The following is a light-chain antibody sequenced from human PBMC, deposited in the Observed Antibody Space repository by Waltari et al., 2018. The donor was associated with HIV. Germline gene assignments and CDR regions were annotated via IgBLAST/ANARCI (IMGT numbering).Light chain of an antibody. CDR3: CSYARSGIP. Sequence: QSALTQPASVSGSFGQSITISCTGTSSDVGSYNLVSWYQYHPGKAPKLIIYEVSKRPSGLSTRFSGSKSGDTASLTVSGLQAEDEAHYYCCSYARSGIPFGGGTKLTVL. CDR1: SSDVGSYNL. V-gene: IGLV2-23*02. CDR2: EVS. J-gene: IGLJ2*01.